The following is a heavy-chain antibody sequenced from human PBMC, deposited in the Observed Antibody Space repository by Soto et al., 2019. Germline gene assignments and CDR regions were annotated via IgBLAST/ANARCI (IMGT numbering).Heavy chain of an antibody. CDR2: INHSGST. J-gene: IGHJ5*02. D-gene: IGHD1-7*01. V-gene: IGHV4-34*01. Sequence: SETLSLTCAVYGGSFSGYYWSWIRQPPGKGLEWIGEINHSGSTNYNPSLKSRVTISVDTSKNQFSLKLSSVTAADTAVYYCARGPKGLYNWNYRRWFDPWGQGTLVTVSS. CDR1: GGSFSGYY. CDR3: ARGPKGLYNWNYRRWFDP.